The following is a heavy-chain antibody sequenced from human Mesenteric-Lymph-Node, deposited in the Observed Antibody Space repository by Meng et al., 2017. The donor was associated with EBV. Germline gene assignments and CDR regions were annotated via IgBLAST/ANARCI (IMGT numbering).Heavy chain of an antibody. CDR2: ISAYNGDK. CDR3: ARAFSNFDYFDY. Sequence: VQLVQSGGEVKKPGASVKVSCKASGYTFTSYAMHWVRQAPGQRLEWMGWISAYNGDKHYAQKFQGRVTMTRDTSTSTAYMELRSLRSDDTAVYHCARAFSNFDYFDYWGLGTLVTVFS. CDR1: GYTFTSYA. V-gene: IGHV1-3*01. J-gene: IGHJ4*02. D-gene: IGHD4-11*01.